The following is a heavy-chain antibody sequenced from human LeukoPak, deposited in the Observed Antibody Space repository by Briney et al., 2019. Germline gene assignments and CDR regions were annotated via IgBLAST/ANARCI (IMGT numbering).Heavy chain of an antibody. CDR3: ARDNPYYDILTGYPGPYFDY. CDR1: GGSISSYY. V-gene: IGHV4-59*01. Sequence: SETLSLTCTVSGGSISSYYWSWIRQPPGKGLEWIGYIYYSGSTNYNPSLKSRVTISVDTSKNQFSLKLSSVTAADTAVYYCARDNPYYDILTGYPGPYFDYWGQGTLVTVSS. D-gene: IGHD3-9*01. CDR2: IYYSGST. J-gene: IGHJ4*02.